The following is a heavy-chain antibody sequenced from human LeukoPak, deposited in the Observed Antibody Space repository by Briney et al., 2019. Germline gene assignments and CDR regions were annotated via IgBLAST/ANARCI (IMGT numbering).Heavy chain of an antibody. CDR2: ISSSSSYI. J-gene: IGHJ5*02. CDR1: GFTFSSYS. Sequence: GGSLSLSCAASGFTFSSYSMNWVRQAPGKGLEWVSSISSSSSYIYYADSVKGRFTISRDNAKNSLYLQVNSLRAEDTAVYYCARFRNWNTEPVLPWGQGTLVTVSS. D-gene: IGHD1/OR15-1a*01. CDR3: ARFRNWNTEPVLP. V-gene: IGHV3-21*01.